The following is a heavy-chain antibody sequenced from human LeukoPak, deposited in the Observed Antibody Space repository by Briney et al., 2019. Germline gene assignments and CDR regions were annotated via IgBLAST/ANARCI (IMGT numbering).Heavy chain of an antibody. CDR1: GYTFTGYY. Sequence: ASVKVSCKASGYTFTGYYMHWVRQAPGQGLEWMGWINPNSGGTNYAQKFQGRVTMTRDTSISTAYMELSRLRSDDTAVYYCAREAASYGYGDDAFDIWGQGTMVTVSS. CDR3: AREAASYGYGDDAFDI. D-gene: IGHD5-18*01. CDR2: INPNSGGT. J-gene: IGHJ3*02. V-gene: IGHV1-2*02.